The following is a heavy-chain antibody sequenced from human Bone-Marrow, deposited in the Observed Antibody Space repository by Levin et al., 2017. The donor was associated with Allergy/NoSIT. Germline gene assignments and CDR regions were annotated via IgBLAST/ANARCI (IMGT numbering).Heavy chain of an antibody. J-gene: IGHJ4*02. Sequence: LSLTCATSGFTFSTYDMAWVRQAPGRGLEWVSHIRSSSSGFTDYADSVKGRFTVSRDDSKNTMYLLMSSLRADDTAIYYCARDIGGWHDGLLDYWGQGTLVAVSS. CDR3: ARDIGGWHDGLLDY. CDR1: GFTFSTYD. V-gene: IGHV3-23*01. CDR2: IRSSSSGFT. D-gene: IGHD6-19*01.